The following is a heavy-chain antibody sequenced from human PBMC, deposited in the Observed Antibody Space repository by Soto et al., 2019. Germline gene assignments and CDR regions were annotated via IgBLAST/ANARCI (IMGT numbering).Heavy chain of an antibody. J-gene: IGHJ6*02. V-gene: IGHV1-3*01. Sequence: ASVKVSCKASGYTFSTYALHWVRQAPGQGLEWMGWINGGNGHTRYSQKFKDRVTISRDTPASTAYMELSGLRSEDTAVYYCARGKGMEENYYYFGMDVWGQGTTVTVSS. D-gene: IGHD1-1*01. CDR2: INGGNGHT. CDR3: ARGKGMEENYYYFGMDV. CDR1: GYTFSTYA.